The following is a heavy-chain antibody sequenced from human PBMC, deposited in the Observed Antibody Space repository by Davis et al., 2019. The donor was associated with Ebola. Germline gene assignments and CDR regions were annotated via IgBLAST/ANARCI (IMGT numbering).Heavy chain of an antibody. Sequence: MPSETLSLTCTVSGGSIISSSSYWGWIRQPPWKGLEWIGYIYYSGSTNYNPSLKSRVTISVDTSKNQFSLKLSSVTAADTAVYYCARSLIVLVPAAMGGWFDPWGQGTLVTVSS. CDR1: GGSIISSSSY. CDR3: ARSLIVLVPAAMGGWFDP. D-gene: IGHD2-2*01. CDR2: IYYSGST. V-gene: IGHV4-61*05. J-gene: IGHJ5*02.